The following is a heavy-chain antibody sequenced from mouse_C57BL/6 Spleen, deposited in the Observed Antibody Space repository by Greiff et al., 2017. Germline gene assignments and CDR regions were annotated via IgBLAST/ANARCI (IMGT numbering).Heavy chain of an antibody. Sequence: VQLQQSGAELARPGASVKLSCKASGYTFTSYGISWVKQRTGQGLEWIGEIYPRSGNTYYNEKFKGKATLTADKSSSTAYMELRSLTSEDSAVYFCARPGSSYDYAMDYWGQGPSVTVSS. V-gene: IGHV1-81*01. J-gene: IGHJ4*01. D-gene: IGHD1-1*01. CDR1: GYTFTSYG. CDR3: ARPGSSYDYAMDY. CDR2: IYPRSGNT.